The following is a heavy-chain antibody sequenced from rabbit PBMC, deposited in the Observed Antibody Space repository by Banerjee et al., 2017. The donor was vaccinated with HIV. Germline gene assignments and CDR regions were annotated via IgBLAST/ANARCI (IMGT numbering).Heavy chain of an antibody. V-gene: IGHV1S45*01. CDR1: GFDFSDNA. D-gene: IGHD4-1*01. J-gene: IGHJ4*01. Sequence: QEQLVESGGDLVKPEGSLTLTCKASGFDFSDNALCWFRQAPGKGPEWIGTIYAGSSGITDYASWVNGRFTISKTSSTTVTLQMTSLTAADTATYFCARDLAGVIGWNFNLWGQGTLVTVS. CDR3: ARDLAGVIGWNFNL. CDR2: IYAGSSGIT.